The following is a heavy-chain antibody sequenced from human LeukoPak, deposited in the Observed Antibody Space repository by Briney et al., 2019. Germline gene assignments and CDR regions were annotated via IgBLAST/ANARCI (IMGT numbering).Heavy chain of an antibody. CDR3: AREVVVVPAAISPEYGMDV. V-gene: IGHV3-21*01. CDR1: GFTFSSYS. J-gene: IGHJ6*02. D-gene: IGHD2-2*02. Sequence: SGGSLRLSCAASGFTFSSYSMNWVRQAPGKGLELVSSISSSSSYIYYADSVKGRFTISRDNAKNSLYLQMNSLRAEDTAVYYCAREVVVVPAAISPEYGMDVWGQGTTVTVSS. CDR2: ISSSSSYI.